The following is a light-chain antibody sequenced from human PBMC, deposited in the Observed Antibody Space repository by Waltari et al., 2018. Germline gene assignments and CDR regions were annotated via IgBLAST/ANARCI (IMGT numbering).Light chain of an antibody. V-gene: IGKV3-20*01. J-gene: IGKJ3*01. CDR1: QSVSSSY. CDR2: GAS. Sequence: EIVLTQSPGTLSLSPGERATLSCRASQSVSSSYLAWYQQKPGQAPMLLIYGASSRATGSPDRFSCSGSGTDFTLTISRLEPEDFAVYYCQQYGSSPFTFGPGTKVDIK. CDR3: QQYGSSPFT.